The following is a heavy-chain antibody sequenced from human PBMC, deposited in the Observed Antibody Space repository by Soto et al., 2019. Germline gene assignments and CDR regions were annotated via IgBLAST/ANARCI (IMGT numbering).Heavy chain of an antibody. V-gene: IGHV3-23*01. CDR1: GFTSSSYA. J-gene: IGHJ3*02. CDR3: AKDRTITMIVVPHAFDI. Sequence: EVQLLESGGGLVQPGGSLRLSCAASGFTSSSYAMSWVRQAPGKGLEWVSGISGSGGSTYYADSVKGRFTISSDNSKNTLYLQMTSLRAEDTAVYYCAKDRTITMIVVPHAFDIWGQGTMVTVSS. CDR2: ISGSGGST. D-gene: IGHD3-22*01.